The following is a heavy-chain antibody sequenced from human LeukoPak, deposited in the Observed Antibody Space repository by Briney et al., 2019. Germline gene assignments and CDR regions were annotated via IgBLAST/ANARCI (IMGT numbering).Heavy chain of an antibody. Sequence: SVKVSCKASGGTFSSYAISWVRQAPGQGLEWMGGIIPIFGTANYAHKFQGRVTITTDESTSTAYMELSSLRSEDTAVYYCARQHYYGSGSYENWFDPWGQGTLVTVSS. CDR2: IIPIFGTA. CDR1: GGTFSSYA. J-gene: IGHJ5*02. CDR3: ARQHYYGSGSYENWFDP. D-gene: IGHD3-10*01. V-gene: IGHV1-69*05.